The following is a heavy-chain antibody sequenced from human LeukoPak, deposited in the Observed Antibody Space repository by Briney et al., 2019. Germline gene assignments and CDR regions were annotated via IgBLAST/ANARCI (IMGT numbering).Heavy chain of an antibody. CDR2: INAGNGKT. D-gene: IGHD6-13*01. J-gene: IGHJ6*02. V-gene: IGHV1-3*01. CDR3: ARDPRTSAAAGGGTYGMDV. Sequence: ASVKVSCKASQYTFTDYAVHWVRQAPGQRLEWMGWINAGNGKTKYSQSFQGRVTITRDTSATTAYMELSSLTSEDTAVYYCARDPRTSAAAGGGTYGMDVWGQGTTVTVSS. CDR1: QYTFTDYA.